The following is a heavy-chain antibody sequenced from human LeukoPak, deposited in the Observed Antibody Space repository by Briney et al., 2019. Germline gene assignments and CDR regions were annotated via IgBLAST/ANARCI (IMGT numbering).Heavy chain of an antibody. CDR2: SYSGGST. V-gene: IGHV3-53*01. CDR1: GFTLSSYA. Sequence: GGSLRLSGAASGFTLSSYAMSWVRQAPGKGLKWVSVSYSGGSTYYADSVKGRFTISRDNSKNALYLQMNSLRAEDTAVYYCARDRTYGSGWSDWGQGTLVTVSS. CDR3: ARDRTYGSGWSD. D-gene: IGHD6-19*01. J-gene: IGHJ4*02.